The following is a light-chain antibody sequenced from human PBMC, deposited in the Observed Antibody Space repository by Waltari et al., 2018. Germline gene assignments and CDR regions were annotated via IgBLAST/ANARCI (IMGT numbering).Light chain of an antibody. V-gene: IGKV2-28*01. CDR1: QSLLHSNGYNY. CDR2: LGS. J-gene: IGKJ2*01. Sequence: DIVMTQSPLSLPVTPGEPASISCRSSQSLLHSNGYNYLDWYPQKPGQSPQLLIYLGSNRASGVPDRFSCSGSGTDFTLKISRVEAEDVGVYYCMQALQTPYTFGQGTKLEIK. CDR3: MQALQTPYT.